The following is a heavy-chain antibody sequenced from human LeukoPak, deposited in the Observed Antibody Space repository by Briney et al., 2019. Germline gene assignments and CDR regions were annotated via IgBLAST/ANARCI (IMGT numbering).Heavy chain of an antibody. D-gene: IGHD6-13*01. V-gene: IGHV3-23*01. Sequence: SGGSLRLSCAASGFTFSSYAMSWVRQAPGKGLEWVSAISGSGGSTYYADSVKGRFTISRDNSKNTLYLQMNSLRAEDTAVYYCAKVGSSWSQHYDFQDSDYWGQGTLVTVSS. CDR1: GFTFSSYA. J-gene: IGHJ4*02. CDR3: AKVGSSWSQHYDFQDSDY. CDR2: ISGSGGST.